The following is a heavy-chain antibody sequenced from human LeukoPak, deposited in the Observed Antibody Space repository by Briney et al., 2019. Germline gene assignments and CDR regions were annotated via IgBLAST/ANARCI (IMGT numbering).Heavy chain of an antibody. J-gene: IGHJ4*02. CDR2: IRYDGSNK. CDR1: GFTFSSYG. Sequence: PGGSLRLSCAASGFTFSSYGMHWVRQAPGKGLEWVAFIRYDGSNKYYADSVKGRFTISRDNSKNTLYLQMNSLRAEDTAVYYCAKDYTHYYDSSGIDYWGQGTLVTVSS. V-gene: IGHV3-30*02. D-gene: IGHD3-22*01. CDR3: AKDYTHYYDSSGIDY.